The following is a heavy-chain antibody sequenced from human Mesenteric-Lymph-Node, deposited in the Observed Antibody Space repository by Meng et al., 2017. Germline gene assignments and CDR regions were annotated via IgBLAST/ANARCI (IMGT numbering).Heavy chain of an antibody. D-gene: IGHD6-13*01. CDR2: IYYSGST. J-gene: IGHJ3*02. CDR1: GGSISSYY. Sequence: SETLSLTCTVSGGSISSYYWSWIRQPPGKGLEWIGYIYYSGSTNYNPSLKSRVTIPVDTSKNQFSLKLSSVTAADTAVYYCARVRSSIAAAGSRTRVFDIWGQGTMVTVSS. V-gene: IGHV4-59*01. CDR3: ARVRSSIAAAGSRTRVFDI.